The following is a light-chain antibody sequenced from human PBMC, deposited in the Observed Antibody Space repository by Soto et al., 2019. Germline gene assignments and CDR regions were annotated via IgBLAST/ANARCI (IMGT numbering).Light chain of an antibody. Sequence: EIVLTQSPGTPSLSTGERATLSCRASQSVSSSYLAWYQQKPGQAPRLLIYGASSRATGIPDRFSGSGSGTDFTLTISRLEPDDFAVYYCQQYGSSPRAFGQGTKVDI. CDR3: QQYGSSPRA. J-gene: IGKJ1*01. V-gene: IGKV3-20*01. CDR1: QSVSSSY. CDR2: GAS.